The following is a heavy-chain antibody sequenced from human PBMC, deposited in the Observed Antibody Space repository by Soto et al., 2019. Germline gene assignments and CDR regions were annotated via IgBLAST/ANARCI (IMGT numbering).Heavy chain of an antibody. D-gene: IGHD5-18*01. CDR3: AAGDSSDTGDH. V-gene: IGHV1-69*01. Sequence: QVQLVQSGAEVKKPGSSVKVSCKASGDTLRTHSISWVRKAPGQGLEWMGGTTPMIGTTDYAEKFQGRVTLTADESTTTSYMELSSLRPDDTAVYYCAAGDSSDTGDHWGQGTLVTVSS. CDR2: TTPMIGTT. CDR1: GDTLRTHS. J-gene: IGHJ4*02.